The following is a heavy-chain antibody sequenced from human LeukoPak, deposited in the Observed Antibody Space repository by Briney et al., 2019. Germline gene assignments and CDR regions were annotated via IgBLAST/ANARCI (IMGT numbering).Heavy chain of an antibody. D-gene: IGHD6-19*01. J-gene: IGHJ4*02. CDR1: GFTFSSYG. CDR3: AREYFSGWYDY. Sequence: GGSLRLSCAASGFTFSSYGMHWVRQAPGKGLEWVAVISYDKRNEYYADSVKGRFTVSRDNAKNTLYLQMNSLIAEDTAVYCCAREYFSGWYDYWGQGTLVTVSS. CDR2: ISYDKRNE. V-gene: IGHV3-30*03.